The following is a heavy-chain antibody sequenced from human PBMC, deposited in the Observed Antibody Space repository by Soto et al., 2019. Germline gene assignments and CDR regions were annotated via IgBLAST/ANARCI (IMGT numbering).Heavy chain of an antibody. V-gene: IGHV3-74*01. CDR2: ISGDASST. CDR3: ARDRSYAMEV. CDR1: GFSIRDYW. Sequence: GGSLRLSCEASGFSIRDYWMHWVRQAPGEGLVWVSCISGDASSTTYANSVKGRFTISRDDAKNTVYLQMTSLRAEDTAVYFCARDRSYAMEVWGQGTRVTVSS. J-gene: IGHJ6*02.